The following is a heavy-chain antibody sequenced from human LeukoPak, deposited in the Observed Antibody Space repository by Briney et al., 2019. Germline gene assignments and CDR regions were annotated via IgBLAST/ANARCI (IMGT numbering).Heavy chain of an antibody. J-gene: IGHJ5*02. CDR1: GGSISSGDYY. V-gene: IGHV4-30-4*08. D-gene: IGHD3-3*01. CDR3: ARDSVYVYDFWSGYPTNWFDP. CDR2: IYYSGST. Sequence: TSETLSLTCTVSGGSISSGDYYWSWIRQPPGKGLEWTGYIYYSGSTYYNPSLKSRVTISVDTSKNQFSLKLSSVTAADTAVYYCARDSVYVYDFWSGYPTNWFDPWGQGTLVTVSS.